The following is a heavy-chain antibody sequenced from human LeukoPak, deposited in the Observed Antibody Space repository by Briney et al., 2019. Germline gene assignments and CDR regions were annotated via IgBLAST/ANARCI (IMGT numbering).Heavy chain of an antibody. Sequence: SQTLSLTCAISGDSVSSNSAAWNWVRQSPSRGLEWLGRTYYRSKWYYEYAVSVESRISINPDTSKNQFSLQLYSVTPEDTAVYFCARAQGSSRGSWGSWGQGTLVTVSS. D-gene: IGHD6-19*01. CDR3: ARAQGSSRGSWGS. CDR2: TYYRSKWYY. J-gene: IGHJ5*02. V-gene: IGHV6-1*01. CDR1: GDSVSSNSAA.